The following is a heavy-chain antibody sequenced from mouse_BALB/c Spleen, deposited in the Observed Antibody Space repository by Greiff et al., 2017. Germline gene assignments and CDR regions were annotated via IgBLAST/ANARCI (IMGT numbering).Heavy chain of an antibody. CDR3: ARKNYGSREYAMDY. Sequence: EVQLVESGGGLVQPGGSRKLSCAASGFTFSSFGMHWVRQAPEKGLEWVAYISSGSSTIYYADTVKGRFTISRDNPKNTLFLQMTSLRSEDTAMYYCARKNYGSREYAMDYWGQGTSVTVSS. CDR2: ISSGSSTI. D-gene: IGHD1-1*01. V-gene: IGHV5-17*02. J-gene: IGHJ4*01. CDR1: GFTFSSFG.